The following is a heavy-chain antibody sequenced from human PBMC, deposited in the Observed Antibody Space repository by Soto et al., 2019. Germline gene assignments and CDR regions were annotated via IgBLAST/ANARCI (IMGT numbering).Heavy chain of an antibody. J-gene: IGHJ4*02. CDR1: GGSISSYY. Sequence: SETLSLTCTFSGGSISSYYWSWIRQPPGKGLEWIGYIYYSGSTNYNPSLKSRVTISVDTSKNQFSLKLSSVTAADTAVYYCARRYGSSFDYWGQGTLVTVSS. CDR3: ARRYGSSFDY. D-gene: IGHD6-13*01. CDR2: IYYSGST. V-gene: IGHV4-59*08.